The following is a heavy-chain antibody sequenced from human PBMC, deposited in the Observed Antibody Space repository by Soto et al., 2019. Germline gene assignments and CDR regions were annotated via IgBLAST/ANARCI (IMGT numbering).Heavy chain of an antibody. D-gene: IGHD6-6*01. CDR3: AHDSSGYYGMDV. CDR2: IYWDDDR. J-gene: IGHJ6*02. Sequence: SGPTLVNPTQTLTLTCTLSWFSLSTTPVGVGWIRQPPGKALDWLALIYWDDDRRYKPSLKNRLTITKDTSKNQVVLRMTNMDPVDTATYYCAHDSSGYYGMDVWGQGTTVTVSS. CDR1: WFSLSTTPVG. V-gene: IGHV2-5*02.